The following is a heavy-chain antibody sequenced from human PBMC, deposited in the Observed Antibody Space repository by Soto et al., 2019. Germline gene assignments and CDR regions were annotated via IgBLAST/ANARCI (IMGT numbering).Heavy chain of an antibody. CDR1: GFTFSSYS. D-gene: IGHD6-13*01. Sequence: GGSLRLSCAASGFTFSSYSMNWVRQAPGKGLEWVSSISSSSSYIYYADSVKGRFTISRDNAKNSLYLQMNSLRAEDTAVYYCARGGSIAAAGLDYWGQGTLVTVSS. V-gene: IGHV3-21*01. CDR3: ARGGSIAAAGLDY. CDR2: ISSSSSYI. J-gene: IGHJ4*02.